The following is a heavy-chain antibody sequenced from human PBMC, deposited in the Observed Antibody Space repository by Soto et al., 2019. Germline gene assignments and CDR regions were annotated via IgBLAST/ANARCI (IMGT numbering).Heavy chain of an antibody. CDR2: INSDGTIS. D-gene: IGHD2-21*01. V-gene: IGHV3-74*01. CDR1: GCTFDTYW. Sequence: PGGSLRLSXAASGCTFDTYWMNWVRQAPGKGPEWLSGINSDGTISSYADSVKGRFTISRDNARNTLSLQMNSLRADDTAVYYCPRLSGDHSAFFSYGMDAWGQGTTVTVSS. J-gene: IGHJ6*02. CDR3: PRLSGDHSAFFSYGMDA.